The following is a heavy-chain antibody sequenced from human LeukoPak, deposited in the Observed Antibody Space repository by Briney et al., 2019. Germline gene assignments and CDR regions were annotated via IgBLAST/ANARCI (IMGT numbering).Heavy chain of an antibody. CDR1: GFTFSSYW. CDR3: AKGPYDSSGYYYFWVMNAFDI. Sequence: GGSLRLSCAASGFTFSSYWMNWARQAPGKGLEWVSAISGSGGSTYYADSVKGRFTISRDSSKNTLYLQMNSLRAEDTAVYYCAKGPYDSSGYYYFWVMNAFDIWGQGTMVTVSS. J-gene: IGHJ3*02. D-gene: IGHD3-22*01. V-gene: IGHV3-23*01. CDR2: ISGSGGST.